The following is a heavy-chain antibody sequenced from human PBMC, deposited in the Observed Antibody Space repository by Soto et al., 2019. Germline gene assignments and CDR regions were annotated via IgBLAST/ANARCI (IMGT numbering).Heavy chain of an antibody. Sequence: GGSLRLSCAASGLIFSDVWMTWVRQAPGKGLEWVGRIKTKPDDGTIDYAAPVRGRFTISRDDSKNTLYLQMTSLTPDDTGVYYCTTSNLGVDFWGPGTLVTAPQ. CDR1: GLIFSDVW. J-gene: IGHJ4*02. V-gene: IGHV3-15*01. CDR3: TTSNLGVDF. CDR2: IKTKPDDGTI. D-gene: IGHD1-1*01.